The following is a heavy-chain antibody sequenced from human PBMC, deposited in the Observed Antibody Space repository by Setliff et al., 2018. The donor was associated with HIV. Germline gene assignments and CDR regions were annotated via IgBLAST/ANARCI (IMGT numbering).Heavy chain of an antibody. CDR3: ASQVTGYHDFWSGYLGYFDY. Sequence: PSETLSLTCTVSGGSISSNIYFWGWIRQPPGKGLEWIGSIYYSGSAYYNSSLRSRLTISVDTSKNQFSLKLKSVTAADTAVCYCASQVTGYHDFWSGYLGYFDYWGQGLLVTVSS. CDR1: GGSISSNIYF. D-gene: IGHD3-3*01. V-gene: IGHV4-39*01. J-gene: IGHJ4*02. CDR2: IYYSGSA.